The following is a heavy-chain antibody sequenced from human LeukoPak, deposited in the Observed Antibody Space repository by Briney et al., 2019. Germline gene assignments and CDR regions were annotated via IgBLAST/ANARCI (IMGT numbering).Heavy chain of an antibody. V-gene: IGHV3-11*04. CDR1: GFTFSDYY. Sequence: GGSLRLSCAASGFTFSDYYMSWIRQAPGKGLEWVSYISSSGSTIYYADSVKGRFTISRDNAKNSLYLQMNSLRAEDTAVYYCARAPYSSGWFHPSRLVYSYYMDVWGKGTTVTVSS. J-gene: IGHJ6*03. D-gene: IGHD6-19*01. CDR3: ARAPYSSGWFHPSRLVYSYYMDV. CDR2: ISSSGSTI.